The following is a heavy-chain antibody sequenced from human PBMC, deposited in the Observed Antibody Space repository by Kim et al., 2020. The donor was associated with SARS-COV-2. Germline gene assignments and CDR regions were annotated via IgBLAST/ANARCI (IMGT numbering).Heavy chain of an antibody. CDR2: LNTDGSTT. D-gene: IGHD2-2*01. Sequence: GGSLRLSCATSGFTFSSYWMYWVRQSSGKGLVWVSRLNTDGSTTNYAGSVTGRFTISRDNAKNTLYLQMNSLRAEDTAVYYCARAGPGYCSSTSCKYGMDVWGQGPTVTV. J-gene: IGHJ6*02. V-gene: IGHV3-74*01. CDR1: GFTFSSYW. CDR3: ARAGPGYCSSTSCKYGMDV.